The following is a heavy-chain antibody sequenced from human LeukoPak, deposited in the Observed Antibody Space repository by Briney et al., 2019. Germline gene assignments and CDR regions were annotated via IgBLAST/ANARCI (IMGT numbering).Heavy chain of an antibody. CDR3: LKALGGSLYYGMDV. D-gene: IGHD2-15*01. V-gene: IGHV3-64D*09. J-gene: IGHJ6*02. Sequence: RGSLRHSCASSGFTFSCYAMNWVRQAPWKGLEDVSVISTTEVSAHYVDSVHGRFTISRENSKKTLFLHMSSLSAEDTAVYYCLKALGGSLYYGMDVWGQGTTVIVSS. CDR2: ISTTEVSA. CDR1: GFTFSCYA.